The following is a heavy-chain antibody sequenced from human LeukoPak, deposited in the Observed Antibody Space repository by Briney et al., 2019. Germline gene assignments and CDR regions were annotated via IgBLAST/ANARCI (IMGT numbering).Heavy chain of an antibody. CDR3: ASHFLRYYFDY. V-gene: IGHV4-39*01. J-gene: IGHJ4*02. CDR1: GGSISSSSYY. Sequence: PSETLSLTCTASGGSISSSSYYWGWIRQPPGKGLEWIGSIYYSGSTYYNPSLKSRVTISVDTSKNQFSLKLSSVTAADTAVYYCASHFLRYYFDYWGQGALVTVSS. CDR2: IYYSGST.